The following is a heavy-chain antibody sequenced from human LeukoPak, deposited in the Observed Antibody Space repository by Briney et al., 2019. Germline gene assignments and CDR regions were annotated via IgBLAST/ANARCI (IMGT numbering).Heavy chain of an antibody. CDR3: ARDGYCSSTSCYYFDY. V-gene: IGHV3-74*01. Sequence: GGSLRLSCAASGFTFSNYWIHWVRQAPGKGLVWVSRINSDSSSTSYADSVKGRFTISRDNAKNTLYLQMNSLRAEDTAVYYCARDGYCSSTSCYYFDYWGQGTLVTVSS. D-gene: IGHD2-2*01. CDR2: INSDSSST. J-gene: IGHJ4*02. CDR1: GFTFSNYW.